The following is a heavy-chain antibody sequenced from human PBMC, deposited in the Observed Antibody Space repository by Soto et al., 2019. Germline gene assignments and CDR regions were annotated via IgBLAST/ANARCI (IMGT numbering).Heavy chain of an antibody. CDR1: GGSISSGGYS. Sequence: PSETLSLTCAVSGGSISSGGYSWSWIRQPPGKGLEWIGYIYHSGSTYYNPSLKSRVTISVDTSKNQFSLKLSSVTATDTAVYYCARDGNDFWSGSGFDPWGQGTLVTVSS. CDR2: IYHSGST. J-gene: IGHJ5*02. D-gene: IGHD3-3*01. CDR3: ARDGNDFWSGSGFDP. V-gene: IGHV4-30-2*05.